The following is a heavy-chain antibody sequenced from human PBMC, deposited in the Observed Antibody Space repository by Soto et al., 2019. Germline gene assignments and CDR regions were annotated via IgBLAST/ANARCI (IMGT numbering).Heavy chain of an antibody. V-gene: IGHV1-69*13. CDR3: ARDMAPLPRMCYFDY. D-gene: IGHD3-10*01. CDR2: IIPIFGTA. CDR1: GGTFSSYA. J-gene: IGHJ4*02. Sequence: SVKVSCKASGGTFSSYAISWVRQAPGQGLEWMGGIIPIFGTANYAQKFQGRVTITADESTSTAYMELSSLRSEDTAVYYCARDMAPLPRMCYFDYWGQGTLVTVSS.